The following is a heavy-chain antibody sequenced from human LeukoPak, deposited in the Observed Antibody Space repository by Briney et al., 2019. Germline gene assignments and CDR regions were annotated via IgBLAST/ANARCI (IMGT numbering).Heavy chain of an antibody. J-gene: IGHJ2*01. V-gene: IGHV4-61*01. CDR3: ARDHCSSTSCHNWYFDL. D-gene: IGHD2-2*02. CDR2: IYYSGST. CDR1: GGSVSSSSYY. Sequence: SETLSLTCTVSGGSVSSSSYYWSWIRQPPGKGLEWIGYIYYSGSTNYNPSLKSRVTISVDTSKNQFSLKLSSVTAADTAVYYCARDHCSSTSCHNWYFDLWGPGTLVTVSS.